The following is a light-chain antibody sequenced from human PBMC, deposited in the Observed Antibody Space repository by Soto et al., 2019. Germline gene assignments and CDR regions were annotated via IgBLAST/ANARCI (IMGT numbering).Light chain of an antibody. Sequence: EIVMTQSPATLSVSPGERATLSCRASQSVSSNLAWYQQKPGQAPRLLIYGASTRATGIPARFSGSGSGTDFTLTISSLQSDDFAFYYCQQYNNWPYTFGLRTKLEIK. CDR1: QSVSSN. CDR3: QQYNNWPYT. J-gene: IGKJ2*01. V-gene: IGKV3-15*01. CDR2: GAS.